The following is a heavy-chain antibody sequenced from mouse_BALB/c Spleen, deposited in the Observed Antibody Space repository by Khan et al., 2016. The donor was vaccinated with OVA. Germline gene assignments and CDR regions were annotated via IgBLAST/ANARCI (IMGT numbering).Heavy chain of an antibody. J-gene: IGHJ2*01. D-gene: IGHD2-1*01. CDR3: AREVYGNYSFDY. Sequence: QVQLQQAGAELMKPGASVKISCKAAGYTFSNYWIEWIKQRPGHGLEWIGEILPGGDNSNYNEKFKDKATFTADTSSNTAYMQLSSLTSEDSAVYYCAREVYGNYSFDYWGQGTTLTVSS. CDR2: ILPGGDNS. V-gene: IGHV1-9*01. CDR1: GYTFSNYW.